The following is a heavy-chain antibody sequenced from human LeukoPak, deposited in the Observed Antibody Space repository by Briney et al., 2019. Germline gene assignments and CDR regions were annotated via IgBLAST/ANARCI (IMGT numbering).Heavy chain of an antibody. D-gene: IGHD5-12*01. CDR2: INTHTGNP. CDR1: GYPFTNYV. V-gene: IGHV7-4-1*02. CDR3: AREGVYRGYPVVRF. Sequence: ASVKVSCKASGYPFTNYVMNWVRQAPGQGLEWMGCINTHTGNPTYAQGFTGRFVFSLDTSVSTAYLQISGLKAEDSAVYYCAREGVYRGYPVVRFWGQGTLVTVSS. J-gene: IGHJ4*02.